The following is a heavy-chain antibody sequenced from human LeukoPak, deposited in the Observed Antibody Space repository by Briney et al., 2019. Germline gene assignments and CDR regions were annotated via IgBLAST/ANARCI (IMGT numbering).Heavy chain of an antibody. V-gene: IGHV3-21*01. CDR3: ARDQVGPDY. J-gene: IGHJ4*02. CDR1: GFTFSNSA. CDR2: ISSSSSYI. Sequence: GGSLRLSCAASGFTFSNSAMSWVRQAPGKGLEWVSSISSSSSYIYYADSVKGRFTISRDNAKNSLYLQMNSLRAEDTAVYYCARDQVGPDYWGQGTLVTVSS.